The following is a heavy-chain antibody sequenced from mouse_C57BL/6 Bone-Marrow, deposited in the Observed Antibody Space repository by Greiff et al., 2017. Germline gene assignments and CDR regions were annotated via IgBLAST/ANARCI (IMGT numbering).Heavy chain of an antibody. CDR1: GYTFTSYW. CDR2: IDPSDSYT. D-gene: IGHD2-2*01. V-gene: IGHV1-59*01. J-gene: IGHJ1*03. CDR3: ARWGGYPWYFDV. Sequence: QVQLQQPGAELVRPGTSVKLSCKASGYTFTSYWMHWVKQRPGQGLEWIGVIDPSDSYTNYNQKFKGKATLTVDTSSSTAYMQLSSLTSEDSAVYYCARWGGYPWYFDVWGTGTKVTVSS.